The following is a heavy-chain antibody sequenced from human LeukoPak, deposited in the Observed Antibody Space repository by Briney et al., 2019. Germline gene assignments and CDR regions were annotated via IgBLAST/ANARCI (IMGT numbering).Heavy chain of an antibody. CDR2: IIPIFGTA. D-gene: IGHD3-22*01. Sequence: GASVKVSCKASGGTFSSYAISWVRQAPGQGLEWMGRIIPIFGTANYAQKFQGRVTITTDESTSTAYMELSSLRSEDTAVYYCARRTYYYDSSGYSPYNWFDPWGQGTLVTVSS. CDR3: ARRTYYYDSSGYSPYNWFDP. J-gene: IGHJ5*02. V-gene: IGHV1-69*05. CDR1: GGTFSSYA.